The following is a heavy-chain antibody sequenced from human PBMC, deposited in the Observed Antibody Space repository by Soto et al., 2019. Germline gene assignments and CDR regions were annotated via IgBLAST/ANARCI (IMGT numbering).Heavy chain of an antibody. J-gene: IGHJ5*02. CDR3: ARGRGYSYGLDP. CDR1: GDSISSNNNY. CDR2: IFYSGTT. D-gene: IGHD5-18*01. Sequence: SETLSLTCTVSGDSISSNNNYWSWIRQPPGEGLECIGFIFYSGTTSYSPSLKSRVAISLDTSKNQFSLSLSSVTAADTAVYYCARGRGYSYGLDPWGQGTLVTSPQ. V-gene: IGHV4-30-4*01.